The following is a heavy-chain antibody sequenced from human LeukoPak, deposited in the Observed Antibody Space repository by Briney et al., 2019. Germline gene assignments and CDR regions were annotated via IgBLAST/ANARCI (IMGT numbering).Heavy chain of an antibody. CDR1: GGTFSSYA. Sequence: GSSVKVSCKASGGTFSSYAISWVRQAPGQGLEWMGGIIPIFGTANYAQKFQGRVTITADESTSTAYMELSSLRSEDTAVYYCARDWDIVVVPAAMPDLYYYYYGMDVWGQGTTVTVSS. CDR3: ARDWDIVVVPAAMPDLYYYYYGMDV. D-gene: IGHD2-2*01. J-gene: IGHJ6*02. V-gene: IGHV1-69*01. CDR2: IIPIFGTA.